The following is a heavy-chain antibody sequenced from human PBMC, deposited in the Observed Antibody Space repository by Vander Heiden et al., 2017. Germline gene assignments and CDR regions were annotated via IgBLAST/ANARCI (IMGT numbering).Heavy chain of an antibody. D-gene: IGHD3-3*01. CDR3: ARDRGDCWSGDNWFDP. V-gene: IGHV3-21*01. Sequence: EVQLVESGGGLVKPGGSLRLSCAASGFTFSSYSMNWVRQAPGKGLEWVSSISSSSSYIYYADSVKGRFTISRDNAKNSLYLKMNSLRAEDTAVYYCARDRGDCWSGDNWFDPWGQGTLVTVSS. CDR2: ISSSSSYI. J-gene: IGHJ5*02. CDR1: GFTFSSYS.